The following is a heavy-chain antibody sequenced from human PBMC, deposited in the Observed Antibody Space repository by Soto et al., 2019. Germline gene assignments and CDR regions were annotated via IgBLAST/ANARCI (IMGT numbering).Heavy chain of an antibody. J-gene: IGHJ6*02. CDR1: GGTFSSYA. V-gene: IGHV1-69*01. Sequence: QVQLVQSGAEVKKPGSSVKVSCKASGGTFSSYAISWVRQAPGQGLEWMGGIIPIFGTANYAQKFQGRVTITEDESTSTAYMELSSLRSEDTAVYYCARDLYAGSTSFYYYGMDVWGQGTTVTVSS. D-gene: IGHD2-2*01. CDR3: ARDLYAGSTSFYYYGMDV. CDR2: IIPIFGTA.